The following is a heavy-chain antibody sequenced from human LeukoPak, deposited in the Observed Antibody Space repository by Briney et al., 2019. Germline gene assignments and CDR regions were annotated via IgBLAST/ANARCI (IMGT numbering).Heavy chain of an antibody. D-gene: IGHD3-10*01. J-gene: IGHJ4*02. V-gene: IGHV3-23*01. Sequence: PGGSLRLSCAASGFTFSSYAMSWVRQVPGKGLEWVSAISGSGGSTYYADSVKGRFTISRDSSKNTLYLQMNSLRAEDTAVYYCAKDRSYYGSGSYLDYWGQGTLVTVSS. CDR1: GFTFSSYA. CDR3: AKDRSYYGSGSYLDY. CDR2: ISGSGGST.